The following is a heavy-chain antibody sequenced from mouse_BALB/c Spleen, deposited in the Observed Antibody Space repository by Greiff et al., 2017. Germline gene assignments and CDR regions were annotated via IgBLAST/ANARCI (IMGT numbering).Heavy chain of an antibody. CDR1: GYSITSDYA. CDR3: ARSIYYDYDVVAY. Sequence: EVKLVESGPGLVKPSQSLSLTCTVTGYSITSDYAWNWIRQFPGNKLEWMGYISYSGSTSYNPSLKSRISITRDTSKNQFFLQLNSVTTEDTATYYCARSIYYDYDVVAYWGQGTLVTVSA. V-gene: IGHV3-2*02. J-gene: IGHJ3*01. CDR2: ISYSGST. D-gene: IGHD2-4*01.